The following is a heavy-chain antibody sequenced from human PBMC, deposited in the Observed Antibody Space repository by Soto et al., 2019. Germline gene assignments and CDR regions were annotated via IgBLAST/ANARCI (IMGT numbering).Heavy chain of an antibody. CDR1: GGSISSYY. CDR2: IYYSGST. V-gene: IGHV4-59*01. J-gene: IGHJ4*02. D-gene: IGHD6-19*01. CDR3: ARTVQWLQVIDY. Sequence: SETLSLTCTVSGGSISSYYWSWIRQPPGKGLEWIGYIYYSGSTNYNPSLKSRVTISVDTSKNQFSLKLSSVTAADTAVYYCARTVQWLQVIDYWGQGTLVTVSS.